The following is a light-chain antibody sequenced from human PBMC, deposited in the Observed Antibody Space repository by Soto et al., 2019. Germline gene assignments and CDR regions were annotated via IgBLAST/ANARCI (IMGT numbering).Light chain of an antibody. CDR2: RNN. CDR1: SSNIGSNY. CDR3: AAWDDSLSALS. J-gene: IGLJ1*01. Sequence: QSVLTQPPSASGTPGQRVTISCSGSSSNIGSNYVYWYRQLPGTAPKLLIYRNNQRSSGVPDRFSGSKSGTSASLAISGLRSEDEADYYCAAWDDSLSALSFGTGTKLTVL. V-gene: IGLV1-47*01.